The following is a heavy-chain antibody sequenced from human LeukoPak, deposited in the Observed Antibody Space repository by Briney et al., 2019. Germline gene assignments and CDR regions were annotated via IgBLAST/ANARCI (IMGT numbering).Heavy chain of an antibody. J-gene: IGHJ4*02. D-gene: IGHD6-25*01. CDR2: INPNSGGT. V-gene: IGHV1-2*04. CDR1: GYTFTGYY. CDR3: ARGGYSSGLDY. Sequence: ASVKVSCKASGYTFTGYYMHWVRQAPGQGLEWMGWINPNSGGTSYAQKFQGWVTMTRDTSISTAYMELSRLRSDDTAVYYCARGGYSSGLDYWGQGTLVTVSS.